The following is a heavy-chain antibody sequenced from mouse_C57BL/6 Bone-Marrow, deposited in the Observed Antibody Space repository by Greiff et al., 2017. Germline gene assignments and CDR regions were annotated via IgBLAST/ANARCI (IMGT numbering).Heavy chain of an antibody. CDR3: ARQGGHAMDY. CDR2: ISNGGGST. J-gene: IGHJ4*01. V-gene: IGHV5-12*01. Sequence: EVMLVESGGGLVQPGGSLKLSCAASGFTFSDYYMYWVRQTPEKRLEWVAYISNGGGSTYYPDTVKGRFTISRDNAKNTLYLQMSRLKSEDTAMYYCARQGGHAMDYWGQGTSVTVSS. CDR1: GFTFSDYY. D-gene: IGHD1-1*02.